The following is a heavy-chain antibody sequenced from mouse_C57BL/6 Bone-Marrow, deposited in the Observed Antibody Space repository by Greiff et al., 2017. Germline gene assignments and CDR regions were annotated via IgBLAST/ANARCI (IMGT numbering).Heavy chain of an antibody. CDR3: ACGYYGSSAFSS. CDR1: GYTFTSYG. V-gene: IGHV1-81*01. CDR2: IYPRSGNT. Sequence: QVQLQQSGAELARPGASVKLSCKASGYTFTSYGISWVKQRTGQGLEWIGEIYPRSGNTYYNEKFKGKATLTADKSSSPAYMELRSLTSEDSAFYFCACGYYGSSAFSSWGHVTTLSVSS. D-gene: IGHD1-1*01. J-gene: IGHJ2*01.